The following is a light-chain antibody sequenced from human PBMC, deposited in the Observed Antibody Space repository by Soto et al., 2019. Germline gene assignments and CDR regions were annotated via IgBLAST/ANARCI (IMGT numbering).Light chain of an antibody. J-gene: IGKJ1*01. V-gene: IGKV4-1*01. Sequence: DIVMTQSPDSLAVSLGERATINCKSSQNVFYISNNKNYLAWYQQKPGQPPKLLIYWASTRESGVPGRFSGSGTGTDFTLTISGLQAEDVAVYYGQQYYDSPLTFGQGTKVEIK. CDR1: QNVFYISNNKNY. CDR3: QQYYDSPLT. CDR2: WAS.